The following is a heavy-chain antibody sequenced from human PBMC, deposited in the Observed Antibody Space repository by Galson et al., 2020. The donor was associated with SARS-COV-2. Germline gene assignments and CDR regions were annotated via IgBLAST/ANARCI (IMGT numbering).Heavy chain of an antibody. D-gene: IGHD6-19*01. CDR2: TYYRSKWSS. Sequence: SQTLSLTCAISGDSVSSNSAAWNWIRQSPSRGLEWLGRTYYRSKWSSDYAVSVKSRITINPDTSKNQFSLQLNSVTPEDTAVYYCARSPGITVARTFDYWGRGTLVTVSS. CDR3: ARSPGITVARTFDY. V-gene: IGHV6-1*01. CDR1: GDSVSSNSAA. J-gene: IGHJ4*02.